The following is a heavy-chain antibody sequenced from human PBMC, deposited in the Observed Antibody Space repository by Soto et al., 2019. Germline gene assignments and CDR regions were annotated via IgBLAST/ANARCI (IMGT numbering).Heavy chain of an antibody. Sequence: QLQLQESGPGLVKPSETLSLTCTVSGGSISSSSYYWGWIRQPPGKGLEWIGSIYYSGSTYYNPSLKSRVTISVDTSKNQFSLKLSSVTAADTAVYYCARPGYSYGEGFDYWGQGTLVTVSS. V-gene: IGHV4-39*01. CDR3: ARPGYSYGEGFDY. D-gene: IGHD5-18*01. CDR2: IYYSGST. J-gene: IGHJ4*02. CDR1: GGSISSSSYY.